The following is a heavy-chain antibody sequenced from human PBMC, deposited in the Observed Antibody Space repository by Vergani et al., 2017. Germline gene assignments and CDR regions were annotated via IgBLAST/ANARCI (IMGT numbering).Heavy chain of an antibody. CDR2: IRGPGLST. Sequence: VQLVESGGGVVQPGGSLRLSCAASGFTFSNSAVSWVRQAPGRGLAWVSSIRGPGLSTYYADSVKGRFSISRDNSKNTVFLQMHSLRDEDRGVYYCARISGGSAPYLHYWGQGTLVTVAS. CDR3: ARISGGSAPYLHY. CDR1: GFTFSNSA. V-gene: IGHV3-23*04. J-gene: IGHJ1*01. D-gene: IGHD2-15*01.